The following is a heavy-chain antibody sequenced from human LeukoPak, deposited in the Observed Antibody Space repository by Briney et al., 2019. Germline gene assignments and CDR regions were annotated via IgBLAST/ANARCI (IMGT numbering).Heavy chain of an antibody. D-gene: IGHD2-8*01. CDR3: ARGPSLTRIVPMVVNWFDP. J-gene: IGHJ5*02. V-gene: IGHV1-2*06. CDR2: INPNSGGT. Sequence: ASVKVSCKASGYTFTGYYMHWVRQAPGQGLEWMGRINPNSGGTNYAQKFQGRVTMTRDTSISTAYMELSRLRSDDTAVYYCARGPSLTRIVPMVVNWFDPWGQGTLVTVSS. CDR1: GYTFTGYY.